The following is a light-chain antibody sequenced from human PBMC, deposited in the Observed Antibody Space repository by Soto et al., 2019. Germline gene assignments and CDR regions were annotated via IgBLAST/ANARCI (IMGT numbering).Light chain of an antibody. J-gene: IGKJ2*01. CDR1: QDIRNF. CDR3: QQYDILPT. CDR2: DAS. V-gene: IGKV1-33*01. Sequence: DIQMTQSPSSLSASVGDRVTITCQASQDIRNFLNWYQQKPGKAPKLLIYDASNLETGVPSRFSGSGSGTDFTFTISSLQPEDIATYDCQQYDILPTFGQGTKLEIK.